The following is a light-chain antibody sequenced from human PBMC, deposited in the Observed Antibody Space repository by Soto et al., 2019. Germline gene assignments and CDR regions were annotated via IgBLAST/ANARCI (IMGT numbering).Light chain of an antibody. V-gene: IGKV3-20*01. CDR1: QSVSSSY. CDR2: RAS. Sequence: EIVLTQSPGTLSLSPGERATLSCRASQSVSSSYLAWYQQKPGQAPRLLIYRASSRATGIPDRFSGSGSGTDFTLTISRLEPEDFAVYYSQQYDISPRTFGQGTTVEIK. J-gene: IGKJ1*01. CDR3: QQYDISPRT.